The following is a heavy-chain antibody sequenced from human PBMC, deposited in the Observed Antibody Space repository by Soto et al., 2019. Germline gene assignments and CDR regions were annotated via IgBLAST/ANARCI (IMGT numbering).Heavy chain of an antibody. CDR1: GYTFTSYG. V-gene: IGHV1-18*01. CDR2: ISAYNGNT. D-gene: IGHD3-22*01. Sequence: GASVKVSCKASGYTFTSYGISWVRQAPGQGLEWMGWISAYNGNTNYAQKLQGRVTMTTDTSTSTAYMELRSLRSDDTAVYYCARDHFIYYDSSGYYSIEDAFDIWGQGPMVTVSS. J-gene: IGHJ3*02. CDR3: ARDHFIYYDSSGYYSIEDAFDI.